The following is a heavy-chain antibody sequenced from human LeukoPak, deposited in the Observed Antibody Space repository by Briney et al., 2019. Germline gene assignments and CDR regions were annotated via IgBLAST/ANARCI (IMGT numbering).Heavy chain of an antibody. Sequence: GGSLRLSCAASGFTFSNAWMSWVRQAPGKGLEWVGRIKSKTDGGTTDYAAPVKGRFTISRDDSKNTLYLQMNSLKTEDTAVYYCTTGQSGYSSSWLFDYWGQGTLVTVSS. V-gene: IGHV3-15*01. CDR1: GFTFSNAW. D-gene: IGHD6-13*01. J-gene: IGHJ4*02. CDR3: TTGQSGYSSSWLFDY. CDR2: IKSKTDGGTT.